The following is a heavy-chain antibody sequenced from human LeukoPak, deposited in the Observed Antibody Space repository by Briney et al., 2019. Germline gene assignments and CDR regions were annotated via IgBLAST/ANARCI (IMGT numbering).Heavy chain of an antibody. CDR2: INTNTGNP. J-gene: IGHJ4*02. V-gene: IGHV7-4-1*02. D-gene: IGHD3-3*01. CDR1: GYTFTSYA. Sequence: GASVKVSCKASGYTFTSYAMNWVRQAPGQGLEWMGWINTNTGNPTYAQGFTGRFVFSLDTSVSTAYLQISSLEAEDTAVYYCASLSYYNSYSGFDYWGQGTLVTVSS. CDR3: ASLSYYNSYSGFDY.